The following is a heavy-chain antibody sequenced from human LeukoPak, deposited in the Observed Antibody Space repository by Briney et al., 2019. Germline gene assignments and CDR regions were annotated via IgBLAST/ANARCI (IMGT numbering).Heavy chain of an antibody. V-gene: IGHV3-53*01. D-gene: IGHD5-12*01. CDR3: ARELSGYDLGY. CDR1: GFTFSTYS. CDR2: IYSGGST. Sequence: GGSLRLSCAASGFTFSTYSMNWVRQAPGKGLERVSVIYSGGSTYYADSVKGRFTISRDNSKNTLYLQMNSLRAEDTAVYYCARELSGYDLGYWGQGTLVTVSS. J-gene: IGHJ4*02.